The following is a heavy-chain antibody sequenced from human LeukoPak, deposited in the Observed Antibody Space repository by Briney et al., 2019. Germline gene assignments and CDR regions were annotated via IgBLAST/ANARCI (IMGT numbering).Heavy chain of an antibody. J-gene: IGHJ4*02. V-gene: IGHV3-53*01. CDR1: GFTVSSNY. CDR3: ATLGYSSSWSFDY. CDR2: IYSGGST. D-gene: IGHD6-13*01. Sequence: PGGSLRLSCAASGFTVSSNYMSWVRQAPGKGLEWVSVIYSGGSTYYADSVKGRFTISRDNSKNTLYLQMNSLRAEDTAVYYCATLGYSSSWSFDYLGQGTLVTVSS.